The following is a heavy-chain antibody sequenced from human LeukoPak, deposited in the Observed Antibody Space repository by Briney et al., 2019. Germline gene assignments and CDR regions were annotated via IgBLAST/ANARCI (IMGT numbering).Heavy chain of an antibody. CDR3: AREGPRGNSQFDY. V-gene: IGHV3-33*01. J-gene: IGHJ4*02. CDR2: IWYDGSNK. CDR1: GFTFSSYG. D-gene: IGHD4-23*01. Sequence: GRSLRLSCAASGFTFSSYGMHWVRQAPGKGLEWVALIWYDGSNKYYADSVRGRFTISRDNSKNTLYLQMNSLRAEHTAIYYCAREGPRGNSQFDYWGQGTLVTVSS.